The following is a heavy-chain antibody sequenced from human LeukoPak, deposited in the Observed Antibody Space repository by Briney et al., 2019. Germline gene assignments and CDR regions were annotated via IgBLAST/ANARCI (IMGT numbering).Heavy chain of an antibody. V-gene: IGHV3-74*01. J-gene: IGHJ5*02. CDR1: GFTFSSYW. D-gene: IGHD2-15*01. Sequence: GGPLRLSCAASGFTFSSYWMHWVRQAPGKGLVWVSRINSDGSSTSYADSVKGRFTISRDNAKNTLYLQMNSLRAEDTAVYYCARDEELGYCSGGSCYSGFAPVGFDPWGQGTLVTVSS. CDR3: ARDEELGYCSGGSCYSGFAPVGFDP. CDR2: INSDGSST.